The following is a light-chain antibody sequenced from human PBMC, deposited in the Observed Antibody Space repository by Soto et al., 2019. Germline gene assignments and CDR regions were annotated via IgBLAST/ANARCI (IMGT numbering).Light chain of an antibody. V-gene: IGLV2-8*01. CDR3: SSYAGSNNFV. CDR2: GVA. CDR1: SSDVGGYNY. J-gene: IGLJ1*01. Sequence: QSVLTQPPSASGSPGQSVTISCTGTSSDVGGYNYVSWFQQHPGKAPKVIIYGVANRPSGVPDRFSGSKSGNTASLTVSGLQAEDEADYYCSSYAGSNNFVFGT.